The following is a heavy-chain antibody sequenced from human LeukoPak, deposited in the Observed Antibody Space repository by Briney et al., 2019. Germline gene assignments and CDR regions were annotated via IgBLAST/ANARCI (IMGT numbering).Heavy chain of an antibody. CDR3: AKDLARHHRLMIVVRAHAFDI. CDR1: GDSVSNNNVA. D-gene: IGHD3-22*01. Sequence: SQTLSLTCAISGDSVSNNNVAWNWIRQSPSRGLEWLGRTYYRSKWYNDYAVPVKSRITINPDTSKNQLSLQLTSVTPEDTAVYYCAKDLARHHRLMIVVRAHAFDIWGQGTMVTVSS. CDR2: TYYRSKWYN. J-gene: IGHJ3*02. V-gene: IGHV6-1*01.